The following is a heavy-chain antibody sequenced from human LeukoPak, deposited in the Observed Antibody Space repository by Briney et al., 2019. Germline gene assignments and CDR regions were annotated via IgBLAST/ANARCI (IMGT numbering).Heavy chain of an antibody. CDR1: GGSISGSY. D-gene: IGHD3-22*01. CDR3: AMSITMIIVIVKRPPTIDY. Sequence: SETLSLTCTVSGGSISGSYWNWIRQPPGKGLEWIGYIYYSGSTNYNPSLKSRVTISVDTSKNQFSLKLSSVTAADTAVYYCAMSITMIIVIVKRPPTIDYWGQGTLVTVSS. J-gene: IGHJ4*02. V-gene: IGHV4-59*12. CDR2: IYYSGST.